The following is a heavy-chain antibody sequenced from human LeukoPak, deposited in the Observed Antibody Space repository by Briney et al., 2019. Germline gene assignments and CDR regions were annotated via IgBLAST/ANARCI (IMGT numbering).Heavy chain of an antibody. J-gene: IGHJ6*04. CDR1: GGSISSYN. V-gene: IGHV4-59*01. D-gene: IGHD2-2*01. CDR2: IYYSGRT. Sequence: SGTLSLTCPAPGGSISSYNWSWIRKPPGKGLEWDGYIYYSGRTNYNASLKSRVTISVDTSKNQFSVKLSSVAAADTAVYYCARGVRSTSWGYYYGMDVWGKGTTVTVSS. CDR3: ARGVRSTSWGYYYGMDV.